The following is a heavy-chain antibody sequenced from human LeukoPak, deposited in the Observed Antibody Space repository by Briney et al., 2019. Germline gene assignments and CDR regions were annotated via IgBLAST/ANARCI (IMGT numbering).Heavy chain of an antibody. V-gene: IGHV4-59*01. CDR2: IYYSGST. Sequence: SETLSLTCTVSGGSISSYYWSWIRQPPGKGLEWIGYIYYSGSTNYNPSLKSRVTISVDTSKNQFSLKLSSVTAADTAVYYCARMTWGNWFDPWGQGTLVTVSS. CDR3: ARMTWGNWFDP. CDR1: GGSISSYY. J-gene: IGHJ5*02. D-gene: IGHD7-27*01.